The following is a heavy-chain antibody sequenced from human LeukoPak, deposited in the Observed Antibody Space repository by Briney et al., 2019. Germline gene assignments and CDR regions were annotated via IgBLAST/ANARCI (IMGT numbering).Heavy chain of an antibody. Sequence: ASVKVSCKASGYTFTSYGISWVRQAPGQGLEWMGWISAYNGNANYAQKLQGRVTMTTDASTSTAYMELRSLRSDDTAVYYCARVTYQEYFQHWGQGTLVTVSS. CDR3: ARVTYQEYFQH. CDR2: ISAYNGNA. D-gene: IGHD1-20*01. CDR1: GYTFTSYG. J-gene: IGHJ1*01. V-gene: IGHV1-18*01.